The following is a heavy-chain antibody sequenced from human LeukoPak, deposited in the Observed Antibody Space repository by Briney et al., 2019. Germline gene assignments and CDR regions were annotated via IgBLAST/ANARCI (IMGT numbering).Heavy chain of an antibody. D-gene: IGHD1-26*01. J-gene: IGHJ1*01. CDR2: ISSDGRYK. CDR1: GFTFSGYT. V-gene: IGHV3-30*04. CDR3: ARARSIVGVSPFQH. Sequence: GGSLRLSCAASGFTFSGYTMHWVRQAPGKGLEWVAFISSDGRYKSHADSVKGQCTISRDNSKNTLYLQMNSLRPEDTAVYYCARARSIVGVSPFQHWGQGTLVTVSS.